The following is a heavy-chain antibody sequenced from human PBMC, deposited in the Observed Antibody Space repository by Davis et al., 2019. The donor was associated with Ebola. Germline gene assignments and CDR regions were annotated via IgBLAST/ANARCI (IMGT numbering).Heavy chain of an antibody. CDR2: IFHSGNT. D-gene: IGHD2-21*01. V-gene: IGHV4-4*02. CDR3: AREAPASGGDRDAFDI. Sequence: MPSETLSLTCAVSGGSIRSTNWWSWVRPPPGKGLEWVGEIFHSGNTKYNPSLNNRVSISVDKSKNQFSLRLTTVTAADTAVYFCAREAPASGGDRDAFDIWGQGRMVTVSS. J-gene: IGHJ3*02. CDR1: GGSIRSTNW.